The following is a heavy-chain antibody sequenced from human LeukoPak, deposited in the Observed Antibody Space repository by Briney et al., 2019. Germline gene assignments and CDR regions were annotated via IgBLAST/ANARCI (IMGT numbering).Heavy chain of an antibody. CDR1: GFTFSDYY. J-gene: IGHJ4*02. CDR3: VKGRISEDGLDF. CDR2: ISSSGSTI. Sequence: GGSLRLSCAASGFTFSDYYMSWIRQAPGKGLEWVSYISSSGSTIYYADSVKGRFTISRNNAKNSLYLQMNSLRAEDTAVYYCVKGRISEDGLDFWGQGTLVTVSS. D-gene: IGHD6-13*01. V-gene: IGHV3-11*01.